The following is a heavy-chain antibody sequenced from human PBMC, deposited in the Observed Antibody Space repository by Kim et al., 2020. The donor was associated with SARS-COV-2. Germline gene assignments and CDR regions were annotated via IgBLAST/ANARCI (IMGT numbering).Heavy chain of an antibody. J-gene: IGHJ5*02. V-gene: IGHV1-8*01. Sequence: ASVKVSCKASGYTFTSYDINWVRQATGQGLEWMGWMNPNSGNTGYAQKFQGRVTMTRNTSISTAYMELSSLRSEDTAVYYCVRGGIYYGSGSLNWFDPWGQGTLVTVSS. D-gene: IGHD3-10*01. CDR2: MNPNSGNT. CDR1: GYTFTSYD. CDR3: VRGGIYYGSGSLNWFDP.